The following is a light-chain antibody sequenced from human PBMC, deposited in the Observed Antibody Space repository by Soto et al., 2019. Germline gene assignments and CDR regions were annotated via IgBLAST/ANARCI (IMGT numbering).Light chain of an antibody. CDR1: QSVSSGY. CDR2: SAS. V-gene: IGKV3-20*01. Sequence: EIVLTQSPGTLSLSPGEGGTLSCRASQSVSSGYLAWYQQKPGQTPRLLIYSASSRATGIPDRFSGSGSGTDFTLTISRLEPEDFAVYYCQQYGNSPYTFGQGTKVEIK. J-gene: IGKJ2*01. CDR3: QQYGNSPYT.